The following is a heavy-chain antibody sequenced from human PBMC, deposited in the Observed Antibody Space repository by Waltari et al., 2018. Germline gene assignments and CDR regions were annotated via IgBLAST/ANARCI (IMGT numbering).Heavy chain of an antibody. V-gene: IGHV3-48*02. CDR2: ISSGSGII. Sequence: EVQLVDSGGGLVQPGGSLRLSCAASGFTFNTYYMNWVRQAPGKGLEWVSYISSGSGIIDYADSVKGRYTISRDNAKNSLYLQMNSLRDEDTAVYYCVRSRWYDVWGQGTTVTVSS. CDR3: VRSRWYDV. D-gene: IGHD2-15*01. J-gene: IGHJ6*02. CDR1: GFTFNTYY.